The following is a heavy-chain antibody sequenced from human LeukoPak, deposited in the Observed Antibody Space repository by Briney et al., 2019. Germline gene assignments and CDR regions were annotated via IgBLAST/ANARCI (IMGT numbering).Heavy chain of an antibody. Sequence: ASVKVSCKASGYTFTSYGISWVRQAPGQGLEWMGWISAYNGNTNYAQKLQGRVAMTTDTSTSTAYMELRSLRSDDTAVYYCARSPSGSYSGTYYYGMDVWGQGTTVTVSS. CDR1: GYTFTSYG. CDR3: ARSPSGSYSGTYYYGMDV. V-gene: IGHV1-18*01. CDR2: ISAYNGNT. J-gene: IGHJ6*02. D-gene: IGHD1-26*01.